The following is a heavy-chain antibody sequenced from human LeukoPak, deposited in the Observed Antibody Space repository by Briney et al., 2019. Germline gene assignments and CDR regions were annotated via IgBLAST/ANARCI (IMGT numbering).Heavy chain of an antibody. CDR3: AKGMWDYGDCYYYYYMDV. CDR2: ISGSGGST. D-gene: IGHD4-17*01. V-gene: IGHV3-23*01. Sequence: GGSLRLSCAASGFTFSSYAMSWVRQAPGKGLEWVSAISGSGGSTYYADSVKGRFTISRDNSKNTLCLQMNSLRAGDTAVYYCAKGMWDYGDCYYYYYMDVWGKGTTVTVSS. CDR1: GFTFSSYA. J-gene: IGHJ6*03.